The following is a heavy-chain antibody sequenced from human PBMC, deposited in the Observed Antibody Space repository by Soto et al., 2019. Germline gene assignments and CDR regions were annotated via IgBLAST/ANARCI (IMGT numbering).Heavy chain of an antibody. V-gene: IGHV3-23*01. CDR3: AIDLWFGELLVQLDY. CDR1: GFTFSSYA. J-gene: IGHJ4*02. CDR2: ISGSGGST. D-gene: IGHD3-10*01. Sequence: EVQLLESGGGLVQPGGSLRLSCAASGFTFSSYAMSWVRQAPGKGLEWVSAISGSGGSTYYADSGKGRFTISRDNSKNTLYLQMDSLRAEDTAVYYGAIDLWFGELLVQLDYCGQGTLVAVSS.